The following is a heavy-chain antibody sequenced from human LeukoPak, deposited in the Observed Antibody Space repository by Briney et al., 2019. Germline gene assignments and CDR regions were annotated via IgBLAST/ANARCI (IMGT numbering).Heavy chain of an antibody. CDR1: AGSIRGYY. V-gene: IGHV4-59*08. J-gene: IGHJ4*02. CDR2: IYYTGNT. D-gene: IGHD3-16*01. CDR3: ARLNGGY. Sequence: SETLSLSCTVSAGSIRGYYWSWIRQPPGKGLEWIGYIYYTGNTNYNPSLKSRVTISLDTSKNQFSLKLSSVTAADTAVYYCARLNGGYWGQGTLVTVSS.